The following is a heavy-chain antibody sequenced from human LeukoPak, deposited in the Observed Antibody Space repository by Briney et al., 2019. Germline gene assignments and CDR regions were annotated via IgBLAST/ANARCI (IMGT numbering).Heavy chain of an antibody. CDR2: TYSGGST. CDR1: GFTFSGYA. D-gene: IGHD3-10*01. CDR3: ARRGYYGSGSYLDY. Sequence: GGSLRLSCAASGFTFSGYAMSWVRQAPGKGLEWVSVTYSGGSTYYADSVKGRFTISRDNSKNTLYLQMNSLRAEDTAVYYCARRGYYGSGSYLDYWGQGTLVTVSS. V-gene: IGHV3-53*01. J-gene: IGHJ4*02.